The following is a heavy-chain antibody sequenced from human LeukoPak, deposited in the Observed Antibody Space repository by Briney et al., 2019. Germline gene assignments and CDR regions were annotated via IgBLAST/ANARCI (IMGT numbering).Heavy chain of an antibody. CDR1: GYTFTGYF. CDR2: INPNSGGT. Sequence: GASVKVSCKASGYTFTGYFMHWVRQAPGQGPEWMGWINPNSGGTNYAQKFQGRVIMTRDTSISTACMELSRLRSDDTAVYYCARVSEYYYFDYWGQGTLVTVSS. D-gene: IGHD2/OR15-2a*01. J-gene: IGHJ4*02. CDR3: ARVSEYYYFDY. V-gene: IGHV1-2*02.